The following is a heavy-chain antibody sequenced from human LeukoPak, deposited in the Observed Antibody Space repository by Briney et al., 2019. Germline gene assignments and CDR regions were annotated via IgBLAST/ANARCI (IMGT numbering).Heavy chain of an antibody. CDR3: VRVQADGHSDI. V-gene: IGHV4-59*01. J-gene: IGHJ3*02. D-gene: IGHD5-24*01. CDR1: GGSISNYH. Sequence: SETLSRTCTVSGGSISNYHWSWIRQPPGKGLGWIGYIYYRGSTKYNPSLESRVTISVDMSKNQFSLKLNSVTAADTAVYYCVRVQADGHSDIWGQGTRVTVSS. CDR2: IYYRGST.